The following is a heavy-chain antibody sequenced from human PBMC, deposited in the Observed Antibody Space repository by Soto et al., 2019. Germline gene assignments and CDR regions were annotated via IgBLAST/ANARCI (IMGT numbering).Heavy chain of an antibody. CDR2: MYFGGSF. Sequence: QMQLQASGPGLVKPSETLSLTCNVSGASVSNGYWSWIRQPPGKGLEWIGFMYFGGSFNYNPSLTTPATISVETAKNQFPMKLTSVTASDTAGYYCARSYYDSTGFAVDPWGQGTLVTVSS. CDR3: ARSYYDSTGFAVDP. CDR1: GASVSNGY. V-gene: IGHV4-59*02. D-gene: IGHD3-22*01. J-gene: IGHJ5*02.